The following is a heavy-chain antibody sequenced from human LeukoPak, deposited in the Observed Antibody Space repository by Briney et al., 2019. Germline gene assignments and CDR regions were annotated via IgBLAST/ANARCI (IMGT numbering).Heavy chain of an antibody. CDR3: ARTDSSSPGWGFDY. CDR2: INHSGST. J-gene: IGHJ4*02. CDR1: GGSFSGYY. D-gene: IGHD6-13*01. V-gene: IGHV4-34*01. Sequence: PSETLSLTCAVYGGSFSGYYWSWIRRPPGKGLEWIGEINHSGSTNYNPSLKSRVTISVDTSKNQFSLKLSSVTAADTAVYYCARTDSSSPGWGFDYWGQGTLVTVSS.